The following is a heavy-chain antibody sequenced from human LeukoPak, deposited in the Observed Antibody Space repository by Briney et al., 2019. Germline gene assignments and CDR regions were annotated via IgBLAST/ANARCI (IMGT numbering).Heavy chain of an antibody. CDR2: IKTDGSEK. CDR3: ASLLSYDAFDI. D-gene: IGHD1-26*01. Sequence: GGSLRLSCEGSGFTFSNYWMSWVRQAPGKGLEWVANIKTDGSEKYYVDSVKGRFTISRDNAKNSLYLQMNSLRAEDTAVYYCASLLSYDAFDIWGQGTMVTVSS. CDR1: GFTFSNYW. J-gene: IGHJ3*02. V-gene: IGHV3-7*01.